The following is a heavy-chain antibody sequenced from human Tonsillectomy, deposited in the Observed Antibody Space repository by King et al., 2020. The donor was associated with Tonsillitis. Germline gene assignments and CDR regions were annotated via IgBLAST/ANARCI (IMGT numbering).Heavy chain of an antibody. V-gene: IGHV3-48*02. CDR3: ARDGQGADFYDSSGPGNY. CDR2: ISSTSSTI. CDR1: GFTFGSYS. J-gene: IGHJ4*02. D-gene: IGHD3-22*01. Sequence: VQLVESGGGLVQPGGSLRLSCAASGFTFGSYSMNWDRQAPGKGLEWVSYISSTSSTIYYADSVKGRFTISRDNAKKSLDLQMNSLRDEDTAVYYCARDGQGADFYDSSGPGNYWGQGTLVTVSS.